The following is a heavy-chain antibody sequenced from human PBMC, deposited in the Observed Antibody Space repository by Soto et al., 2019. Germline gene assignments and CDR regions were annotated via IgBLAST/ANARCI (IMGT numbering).Heavy chain of an antibody. CDR2: TYYRSKWYN. CDR3: ARDPRTGPAYSSGRDFDY. CDR1: GDSVSSNSAA. Sequence: QVQLQQSGPGLVKPSQTLSLTCAISGDSVSSNSAAWNWIRQSPSRGLDWLGRTYYRSKWYNDYAVSVKSRITINPDTSKNQFSLQLNSVTPEDTAVYYCARDPRTGPAYSSGRDFDYWGQGTLVTVSS. V-gene: IGHV6-1*01. D-gene: IGHD6-19*01. J-gene: IGHJ4*02.